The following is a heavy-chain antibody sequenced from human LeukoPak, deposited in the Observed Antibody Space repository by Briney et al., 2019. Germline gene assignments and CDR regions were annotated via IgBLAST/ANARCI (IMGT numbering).Heavy chain of an antibody. V-gene: IGHV4-38-2*01. D-gene: IGHD5-24*01. CDR3: ARLCLPATRFDY. CDR1: GGSFSGYY. Sequence: SETLSLTCAVYGGSFSGYYWGWIRQPPGEGLEWIGSIYHSGRTFYNPSLKSRVTISVDTSKNQFSLKLTSVTAADTAVYYCARLCLPATRFDYWGQGTLVTVSS. CDR2: IYHSGRT. J-gene: IGHJ4*02.